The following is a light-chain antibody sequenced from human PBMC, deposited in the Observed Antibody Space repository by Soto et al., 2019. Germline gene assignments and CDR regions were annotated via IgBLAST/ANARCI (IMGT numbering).Light chain of an antibody. V-gene: IGKV1-13*02. CDR1: QGISSA. Sequence: AIQLTQSPSSLSASVGDRVTITCRASQGISSALAWYQQKPGKAPKLLIYDASSLESGVPSRFSGSGSETDFTLTISSLQPEDFATYYCQQFNSYHTFGGGTKVEIK. J-gene: IGKJ4*01. CDR2: DAS. CDR3: QQFNSYHT.